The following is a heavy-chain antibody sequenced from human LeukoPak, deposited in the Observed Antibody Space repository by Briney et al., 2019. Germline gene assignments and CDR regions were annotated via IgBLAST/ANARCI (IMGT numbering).Heavy chain of an antibody. Sequence: GGSLRLSCVVSGLTFSDAWMTWFRQAPGKGLEWVGRILSKGSGGTTDYVAPVKGRFTISRDDAENTVYLQMNSLRAEDTAVYYCAKGSGSGSRKAFDIWGQGTMVTVSS. CDR1: GLTFSDAW. CDR2: ILSKGSGGTT. J-gene: IGHJ3*02. D-gene: IGHD1-26*01. V-gene: IGHV3-15*01. CDR3: AKGSGSGSRKAFDI.